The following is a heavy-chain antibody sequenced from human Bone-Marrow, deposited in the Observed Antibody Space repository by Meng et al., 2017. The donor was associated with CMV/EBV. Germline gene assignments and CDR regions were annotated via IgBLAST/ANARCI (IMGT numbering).Heavy chain of an antibody. Sequence: GGSLSLSCSASGFIVSSHYMSWVRQAPGKGLEWVSVIYSVGTTHYADSVKGRFTISRDNSENMLYLQMNSLRVEDTAVYYCVRGFDPWGQGTLVTVSS. CDR3: VRGFDP. CDR2: IYSVGTT. V-gene: IGHV3-53*01. CDR1: GFIVSSHY. J-gene: IGHJ5*02.